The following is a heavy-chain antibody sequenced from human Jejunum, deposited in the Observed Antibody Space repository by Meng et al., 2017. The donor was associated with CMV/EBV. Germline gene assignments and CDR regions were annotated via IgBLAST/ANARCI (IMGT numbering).Heavy chain of an antibody. J-gene: IGHJ4*02. CDR1: DSH. CDR3: TRQPPYYGSGYYVSYYFDY. CDR2: IRSKANSYAT. Sequence: DSHMHWVRQASGKGLEWVGRIRSKANSYATAYAASVKGRFTISRDDSKSTAYLQMNSLKTEDTAVYYCTRQPPYYGSGYYVSYYFDYWGQGTLVTVSS. V-gene: IGHV3-73*01. D-gene: IGHD3-10*01.